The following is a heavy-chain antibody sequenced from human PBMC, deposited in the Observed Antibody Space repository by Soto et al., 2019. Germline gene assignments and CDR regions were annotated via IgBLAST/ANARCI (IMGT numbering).Heavy chain of an antibody. J-gene: IGHJ6*02. D-gene: IGHD3-9*01. V-gene: IGHV1-2*02. CDR2: INPNSGGT. Sequence: GASVKVSCKASGYTFTGYYMHWVRQAPGQGLEWMGWINPNSGGTNYAQKFQGRVTMARDTSISTAYMELSRLRSDDTAVYYCARDSPRRYFDWSMRSYYYYGMDVWGQGTTVTVSS. CDR1: GYTFTGYY. CDR3: ARDSPRRYFDWSMRSYYYYGMDV.